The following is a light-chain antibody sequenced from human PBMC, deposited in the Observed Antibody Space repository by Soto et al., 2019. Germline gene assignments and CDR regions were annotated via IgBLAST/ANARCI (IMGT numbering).Light chain of an antibody. Sequence: DIVMTQSPLSLPVTPGEPASISCRSSQSLLHSTGNNHLDWYLQKPGQSPQLLIYWGSNRASGVPNRFSGSGSETDFTLKISRVQDDDVGVYYCMQGRHPPDTFGQGTRLDIK. CDR1: QSLLHSTGNNH. CDR3: MQGRHPPDT. J-gene: IGKJ5*01. CDR2: WGS. V-gene: IGKV2-28*01.